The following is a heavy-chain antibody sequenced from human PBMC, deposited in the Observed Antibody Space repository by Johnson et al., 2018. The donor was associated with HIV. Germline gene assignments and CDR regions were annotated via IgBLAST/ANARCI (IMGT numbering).Heavy chain of an antibody. V-gene: IGHV3-9*01. D-gene: IGHD6-13*01. Sequence: VQLVESGGGLVQPGRSLRLSCAASGFTFDDYAMHWVRQAPGKGLEWVSGISWNSGSIGYADSVKGRFTISRDISKHTLHLQMNSLRAEYTALYYCARDPVSSSWFRGAFDMWGHGTMVTVSS. CDR1: GFTFDDYA. J-gene: IGHJ3*02. CDR3: ARDPVSSSWFRGAFDM. CDR2: ISWNSGSI.